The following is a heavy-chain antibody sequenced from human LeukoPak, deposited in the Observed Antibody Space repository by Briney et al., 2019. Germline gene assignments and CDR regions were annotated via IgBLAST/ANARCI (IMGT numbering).Heavy chain of an antibody. CDR2: ISVYNGNT. CDR3: ARGLRGYQMVRKRAWFDP. CDR1: GYTFTSYG. Sequence: ASVKVSCKASGYTFTSYGFSRVRQAPAQGLEWMGWISVYNGNTNYAQKLQGRVTMTTDTSTSAAYMELRSLRSDDTALYYCARGLRGYQMVRKRAWFDPWGQGTLVTVSS. J-gene: IGHJ5*02. V-gene: IGHV1-18*01. D-gene: IGHD6-13*01.